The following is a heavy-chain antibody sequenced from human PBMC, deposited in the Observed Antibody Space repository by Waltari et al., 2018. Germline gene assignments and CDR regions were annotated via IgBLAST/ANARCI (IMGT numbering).Heavy chain of an antibody. CDR3: ARGDGGSGLGASDI. CDR2: IWYYGSNK. V-gene: IGHV3-33*01. CDR1: GFTFTNHG. Sequence: QVQLVESGGGVVQSGRSLRLSCVGSGFTFTNHGMNWVRQAPGKGFGWVAVIWYYGSNKNYVDSVKGLFTISRDNSKNTMYLEMNRLRAKDTAVYFCARGDGGSGLGASDIWGQGTMVTVSS. D-gene: IGHD3-3*01. J-gene: IGHJ3*02.